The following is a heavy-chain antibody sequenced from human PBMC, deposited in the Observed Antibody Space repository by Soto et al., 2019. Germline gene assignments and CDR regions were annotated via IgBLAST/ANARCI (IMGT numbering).Heavy chain of an antibody. V-gene: IGHV6-1*01. Sequence: SQTLSLTCAISGDSVSSNSAAWNWIRQSPSRGLEWLGRTYYRSRWYNDYAVSVKSRITVNPDTSKNQFSLHLNSVTAADTAVYYCARDGYYYDSSGLTLGYWGQGTLVTVSS. D-gene: IGHD3-22*01. CDR1: GDSVSSNSAA. CDR2: TYYRSRWYN. J-gene: IGHJ4*02. CDR3: ARDGYYYDSSGLTLGY.